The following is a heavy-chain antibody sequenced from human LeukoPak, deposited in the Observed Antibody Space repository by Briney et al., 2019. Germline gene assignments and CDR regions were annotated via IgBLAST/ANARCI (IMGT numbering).Heavy chain of an antibody. V-gene: IGHV1-69*01. CDR3: ASFSTVTTSPFDY. CDR2: IIPIFGTA. CDR1: GGTFSSYA. Sequence: ASVKVSCKASGGTFSSYAISWVRQAPGQGLEWMGGIIPIFGTANYAQKFQGRVTITAGESTSTAYMELSSLRSEDTAVYYCASFSTVTTSPFDYWGQGTLVTVSS. D-gene: IGHD4-17*01. J-gene: IGHJ4*02.